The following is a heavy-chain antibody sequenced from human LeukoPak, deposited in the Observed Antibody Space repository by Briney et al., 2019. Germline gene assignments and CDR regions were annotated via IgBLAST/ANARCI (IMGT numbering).Heavy chain of an antibody. CDR1: GVTFGTYW. CDR3: ARDVGLSGYDLNDY. D-gene: IGHD5-12*01. CDR2: IKYDGSEK. J-gene: IGHJ4*02. Sequence: GGPLRLSCVDSGVTFGTYWMTWVRQAPGKGLEWVADIKYDGSEKYYGDSVKGRFTVSRDNAKNSLYLQMNSLRAEDTAMYYCARDVGLSGYDLNDYWGQGTLLTVSS. V-gene: IGHV3-7*01.